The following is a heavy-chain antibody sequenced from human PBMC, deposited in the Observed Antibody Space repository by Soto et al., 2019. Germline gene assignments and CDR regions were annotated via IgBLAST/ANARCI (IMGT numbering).Heavy chain of an antibody. D-gene: IGHD3-22*01. CDR1: GFTFSSYG. V-gene: IGHV3-33*01. J-gene: IGHJ4*02. Sequence: QVQLVESGGGVVQPGRSLRLSCAASGFTFSSYGMHWVRQAPGKGLEWVAVIWYDGSNKYYADSVKGRFTIARENSKNTLYLEMNSLRAEDTAVYYCARVTKDSSGYYIDYWVQGTLVTVSS. CDR2: IWYDGSNK. CDR3: ARVTKDSSGYYIDY.